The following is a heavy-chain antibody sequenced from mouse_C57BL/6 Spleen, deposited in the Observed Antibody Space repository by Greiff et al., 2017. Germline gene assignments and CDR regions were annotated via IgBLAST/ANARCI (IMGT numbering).Heavy chain of an antibody. D-gene: IGHD1-1*01. CDR3: AKGYYVSSYYFDY. CDR2: IYPGDGDT. V-gene: IGHV1-80*01. J-gene: IGHJ2*01. CDR1: GFAFSSYW. Sequence: QVQLQQSGAELVKPGASVKISCTASGFAFSSYWMNWVKQRPGKGLEWIGQIYPGDGDTNYNGKFKGKATLTADKSSSLAYMQLSSLTSEASAVFSCAKGYYVSSYYFDYWGQVTTLTVSS.